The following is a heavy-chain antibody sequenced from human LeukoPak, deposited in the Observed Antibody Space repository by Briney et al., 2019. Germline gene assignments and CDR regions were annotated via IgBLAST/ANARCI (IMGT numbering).Heavy chain of an antibody. J-gene: IGHJ3*01. Sequence: GGSLRLSCTASGFTFTTYAMSWVRQAPGKGLEWVSTISGNGGRTYYEDSVKGRFTISRDNSKNTLYLQVSSLRAEDTAMYYCANDGTGVHVWTPEAFDLWGPGTMVIVSS. D-gene: IGHD1-1*01. V-gene: IGHV3-23*01. CDR2: ISGNGGRT. CDR1: GFTFTTYA. CDR3: ANDGTGVHVWTPEAFDL.